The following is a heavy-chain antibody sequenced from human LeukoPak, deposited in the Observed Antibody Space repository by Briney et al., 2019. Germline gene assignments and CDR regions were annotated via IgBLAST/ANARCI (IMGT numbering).Heavy chain of an antibody. J-gene: IGHJ3*01. CDR2: SNAGNGNT. D-gene: IGHD3-3*01. CDR3: ARGQYDFWSGGNAFDV. Sequence: ASVKVSCKASGYTFSNYAIHWVRQAPGQRLEWMGWSNAGNGNTKYSQEFQGRVTITRDTFASTVYMELSSLRSEDMAVYYCARGQYDFWSGGNAFDVWGQGTMIIVSS. CDR1: GYTFSNYA. V-gene: IGHV1-3*02.